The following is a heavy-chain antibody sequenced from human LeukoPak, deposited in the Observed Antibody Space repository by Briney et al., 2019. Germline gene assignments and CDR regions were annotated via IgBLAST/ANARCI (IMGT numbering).Heavy chain of an antibody. J-gene: IGHJ4*02. CDR2: IYPGDSDT. V-gene: IGHV5-51*01. Sequence: GESLKISCKGSGYSFTTYWIGWVRQTPGKSLEWMGIIYPGDSDTRYSPSFQSQVTISVDKSITTAYLQWSSLKASDTATYYCARSKHCSSANCYRDFWGQGTLVTVSS. D-gene: IGHD2-2*02. CDR1: GYSFTTYW. CDR3: ARSKHCSSANCYRDF.